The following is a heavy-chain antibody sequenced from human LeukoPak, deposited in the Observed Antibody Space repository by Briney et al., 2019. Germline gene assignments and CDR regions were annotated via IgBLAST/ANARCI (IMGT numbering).Heavy chain of an antibody. CDR1: GDSISSNSYY. V-gene: IGHV4-39*01. D-gene: IGHD1-26*01. CDR2: IYYSRTT. CDR3: ARHLVGAAEFHY. Sequence: SETLSLTCTVSGDSISSNSYYWGWIRQPPGKGLQWIGSIYYSRTTYCNPSLKSRVTISVDASKNQFSLKLSSVTAADTAVYYCARHLVGAAEFHYWGQGTLVTVSS. J-gene: IGHJ4*02.